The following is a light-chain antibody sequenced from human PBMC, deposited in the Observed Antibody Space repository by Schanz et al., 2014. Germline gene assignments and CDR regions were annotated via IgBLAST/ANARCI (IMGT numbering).Light chain of an antibody. CDR1: QSVSSSY. J-gene: IGKJ5*01. CDR3: QQRSIWPVT. CDR2: GAS. Sequence: EIVLTQSPGTLSLSPGERATLSCRASQSVSSSYLAWYQQKPGQAPRLLIYGASNRATGIPARFSGSGSGTDFTLAISSLEPEDFAVYYCQQRSIWPVTFGQGTRLEIK. V-gene: IGKV3D-20*02.